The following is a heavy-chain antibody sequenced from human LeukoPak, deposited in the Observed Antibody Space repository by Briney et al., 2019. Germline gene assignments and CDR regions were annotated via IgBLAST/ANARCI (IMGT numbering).Heavy chain of an antibody. Sequence: QSGGSLRLSCAASGFTVSSNYMSWVRQAPGKGLEWVSVIYSGGSTYYADSVKGRFTISRDNSKNTLYLQMNSLRAEDTAVYYCARDRDSSGSRVFDYWGQGTLVTVSS. J-gene: IGHJ4*02. CDR2: IYSGGST. D-gene: IGHD6-19*01. CDR1: GFTVSSNY. V-gene: IGHV3-66*01. CDR3: ARDRDSSGSRVFDY.